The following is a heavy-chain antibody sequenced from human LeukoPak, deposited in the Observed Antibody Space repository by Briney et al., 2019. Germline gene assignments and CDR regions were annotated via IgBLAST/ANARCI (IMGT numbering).Heavy chain of an antibody. CDR2: IYYSGST. D-gene: IGHD2-21*02. CDR1: GGSISSHY. CDR3: ARVYCGGDCYRFGFDY. V-gene: IGHV4-59*11. Sequence: KSSETLSLTCTVSGGSISSHYWSWIRQPPGKGLEWIGYIYYSGSTNYNPSLKSRVTISVDTSKNQFSLKLSSVTAADTAVYYCARVYCGGDCYRFGFDYWGQGTLVTVSS. J-gene: IGHJ4*02.